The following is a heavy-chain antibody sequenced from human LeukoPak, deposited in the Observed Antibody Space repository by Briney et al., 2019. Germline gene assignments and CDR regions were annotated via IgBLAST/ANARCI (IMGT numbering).Heavy chain of an antibody. V-gene: IGHV1-2*02. CDR3: ARDPDGVAGKLDY. D-gene: IGHD6-19*01. Sequence: ASVKVSCKASGYTFTGYYMHWVRQAPGQGLEWMGWINPNSGGTNYAQKFQGRVTMTRDTSISTAYMELSRLRSDDTAVYYCARDPDGVAGKLDYWGQGTLVTVSS. CDR1: GYTFTGYY. CDR2: INPNSGGT. J-gene: IGHJ4*02.